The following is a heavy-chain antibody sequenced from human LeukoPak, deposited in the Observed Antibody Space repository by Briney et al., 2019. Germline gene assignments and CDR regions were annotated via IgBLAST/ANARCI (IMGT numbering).Heavy chain of an antibody. D-gene: IGHD3-10*01. CDR3: AREAYYYGSGSYSNIDY. CDR2: IHHSGRT. Sequence: NPSETLSLTCTVSGYSISSDYYWGWIRQPPGKGLEWIGSIHHSGRTYYNPSLKSRVTISVDTSKNQFSLKLSSVTAADTAVYYCAREAYYYGSGSYSNIDYWGQGTLVTVSS. CDR1: GYSISSDYY. J-gene: IGHJ4*02. V-gene: IGHV4-38-2*02.